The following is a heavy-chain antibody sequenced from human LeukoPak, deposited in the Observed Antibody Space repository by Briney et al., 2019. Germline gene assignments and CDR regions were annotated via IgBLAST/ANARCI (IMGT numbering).Heavy chain of an antibody. CDR3: QGEGVYARDLSSYQRAVFDI. CDR2: IIPVFGVS. D-gene: IGHD2-2*01. J-gene: IGHJ3*02. V-gene: IGHV1-69*04. Sequence: SVKVSCKASGGSFSNSVITWVRQAPGQGLEWMGRIIPVFGVSNFAQKFQGRVTITADKSTNTAHMELSRLESGDRAFYNCQGEGVYARDLSSYQRAVFDIWGQGKLVIVSS. CDR1: GGSFSNSV.